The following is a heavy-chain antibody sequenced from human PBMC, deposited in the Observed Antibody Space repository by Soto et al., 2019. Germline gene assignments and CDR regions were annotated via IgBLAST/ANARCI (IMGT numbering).Heavy chain of an antibody. CDR3: ARIYSYGHYGMDV. CDR1: GFTFSSYG. J-gene: IGHJ6*02. V-gene: IGHV3-33*01. D-gene: IGHD5-18*01. CDR2: IWYDGSNK. Sequence: QVQLVESGGGVVQPGRSLRLSCAASGFTFSSYGMHWVRQAPGKGLEWVAVIWYDGSNKYYADSVKGRFTISRDNSKHTLYLQMNSLRAEDTAVYYCARIYSYGHYGMDVWGQGTTVTVSS.